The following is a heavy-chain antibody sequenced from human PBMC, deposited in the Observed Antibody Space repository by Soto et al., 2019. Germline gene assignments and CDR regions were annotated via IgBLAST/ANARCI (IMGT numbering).Heavy chain of an antibody. J-gene: IGHJ6*02. CDR3: ARGLRGSWYGGYYYYGMDV. V-gene: IGHV4-34*01. Sequence: PSETLSLTCAVYGGSFSGYYWSWIHQPPGKGLEWIGEINHSGSTNYNPSLKSRVTISVDTSKNQFSLKLSSVTAADTAVYYCARGLRGSWYGGYYYYGMDVWGQGTTVTVSS. CDR1: GGSFSGYY. CDR2: INHSGST. D-gene: IGHD6-13*01.